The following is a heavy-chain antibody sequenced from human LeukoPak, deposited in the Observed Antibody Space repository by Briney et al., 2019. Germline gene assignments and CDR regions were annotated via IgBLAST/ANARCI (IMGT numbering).Heavy chain of an antibody. CDR2: ISSSSSTI. D-gene: IGHD2-2*01. J-gene: IGHJ4*02. V-gene: IGHV3-48*04. CDR3: ARGGSTIDY. Sequence: GGSLRLSCAASGFTFSSYSMNWVRQAPGKGLEWVSYISSSSSTIYYADSVKGRFTISRDNAKNSLYLQMNSLRVEDTAVYYCARGGSTIDYWGQGTLVTVSS. CDR1: GFTFSSYS.